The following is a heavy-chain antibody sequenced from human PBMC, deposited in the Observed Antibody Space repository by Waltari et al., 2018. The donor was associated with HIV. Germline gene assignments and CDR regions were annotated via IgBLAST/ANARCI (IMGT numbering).Heavy chain of an antibody. CDR2: IYPGDSDT. CDR1: GYSFTSYW. CDR3: ARADGPDDYPYGMDV. Sequence: EVQLVQSGAEVKKPGESLKISCKGSGYSFTSYWIALVRQMPGKGLECMGIIYPGDSDTRYSPSFQGQVTISADKSISTAYLQWSSLKASDTAMYYCARADGPDDYPYGMDVWGQGTTVTVSS. V-gene: IGHV5-51*03. J-gene: IGHJ6*02.